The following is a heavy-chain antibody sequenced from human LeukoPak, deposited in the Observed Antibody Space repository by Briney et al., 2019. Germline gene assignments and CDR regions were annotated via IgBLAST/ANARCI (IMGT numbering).Heavy chain of an antibody. D-gene: IGHD3-10*01. CDR1: AYTLTELS. Sequence: ASVKVSCKVSAYTLTELSMHWVRQAPGKGLEWMGGFDPEDGETVYAQKLQGRITMTEDTSTDTAYMELSSLRSEDTAVYYCATGLTMFRDRPVKGPGHWGPGSLVTVSS. CDR3: ATGLTMFRDRPVKGPGH. CDR2: FDPEDGET. J-gene: IGHJ4*02. V-gene: IGHV1-24*01.